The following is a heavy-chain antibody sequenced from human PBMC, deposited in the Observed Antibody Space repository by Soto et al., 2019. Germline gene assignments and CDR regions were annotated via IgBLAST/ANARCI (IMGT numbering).Heavy chain of an antibody. J-gene: IGHJ4*02. CDR3: ARGKEDTAMVADFDY. CDR1: GGYFSGYY. Sequence: SATQSLTCAVYGGYFSGYYWSWIRPPPGKGLEWIGEINHSGGTNYNPSLKSRVTISVDTSKNQFSLKLSSVTAADTAVYYCARGKEDTAMVADFDYWGQGTLVTVSS. CDR2: INHSGGT. V-gene: IGHV4-34*01. D-gene: IGHD5-18*01.